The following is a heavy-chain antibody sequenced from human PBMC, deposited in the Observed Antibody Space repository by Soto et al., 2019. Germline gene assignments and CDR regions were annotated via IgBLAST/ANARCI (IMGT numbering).Heavy chain of an antibody. CDR1: SSSVSSGSYY. Sequence: SETLSLTCTVSSSSVSSGSYYWSWIRQPPGKGLAWIGYIYYSGSTNYNPSLKSRVTISVDTSKNQFSLKLSSVTAADTAVYYCARDRRYFYGSGRAGGLDVWGQGTTVTVSS. CDR3: ARDRRYFYGSGRAGGLDV. D-gene: IGHD3-10*01. V-gene: IGHV4-61*01. J-gene: IGHJ6*02. CDR2: IYYSGST.